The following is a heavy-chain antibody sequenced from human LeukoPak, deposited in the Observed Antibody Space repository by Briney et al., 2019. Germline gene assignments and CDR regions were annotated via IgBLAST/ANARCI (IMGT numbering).Heavy chain of an antibody. Sequence: PGGSLRLSCAASGFSFSSYDMHSVRQATGKGLEWVSTIGPAGDTYYAGSVKGRFTISRENAKNSLYLQMNNLGVGDTSVYYCSRGRYHAYGGQGTLVTVSS. CDR3: SRGRYHAY. V-gene: IGHV3-13*04. CDR1: GFSFSSYD. J-gene: IGHJ4*02. D-gene: IGHD2-2*01. CDR2: IGPAGDT.